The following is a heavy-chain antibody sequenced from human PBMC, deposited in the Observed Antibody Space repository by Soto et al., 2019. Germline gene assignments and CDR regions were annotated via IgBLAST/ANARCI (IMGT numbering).Heavy chain of an antibody. V-gene: IGHV5-51*01. J-gene: IGHJ6*02. Sequence: PGESLKISCQGTGYRFSSSWIGWVRQKPGKDLEWMGIIYPGDSDTRYSPSFQGQVTISADKSLRTAYLQWTSLKASDTALYYCARTRSFTLGFYYDGMDVWGQGTTVTVSS. CDR2: IYPGDSDT. CDR1: GYRFSSSW. CDR3: ARTRSFTLGFYYDGMDV. D-gene: IGHD6-6*01.